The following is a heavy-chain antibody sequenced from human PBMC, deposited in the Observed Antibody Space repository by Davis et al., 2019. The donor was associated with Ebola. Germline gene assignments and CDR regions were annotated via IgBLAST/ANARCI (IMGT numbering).Heavy chain of an antibody. V-gene: IGHV4-59*01. CDR1: GGSINSNY. J-gene: IGHJ5*02. CDR3: ARNSITKFNWLDP. Sequence: SETLSLTCTVSGGSINSNYWSWIRQPPGKGLEWIGYVYYTGSTNYNPSLKSRVSIPVDTSRNQFSLKMRSVTAADTAVYYCARNSITKFNWLDPWGQGALVTVSS. D-gene: IGHD1-14*01. CDR2: VYYTGST.